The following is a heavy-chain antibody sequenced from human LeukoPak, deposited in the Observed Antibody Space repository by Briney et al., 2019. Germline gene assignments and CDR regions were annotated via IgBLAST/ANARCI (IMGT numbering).Heavy chain of an antibody. CDR1: GYTFSSYY. CDR2: INPSGGST. Sequence: ASVKVSCKASGYTFSSYYVHWVRQAPGQGLEWMGIINPSGGSTSYAQNFQGRVTMTRDTSISTAYMELSRLRSDDTAVYYCARKGAFDIWGQGTMVTVSS. V-gene: IGHV1-46*01. CDR3: ARKGAFDI. J-gene: IGHJ3*02.